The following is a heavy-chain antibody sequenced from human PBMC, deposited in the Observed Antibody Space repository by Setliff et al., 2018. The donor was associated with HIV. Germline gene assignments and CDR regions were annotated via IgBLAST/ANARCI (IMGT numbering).Heavy chain of an antibody. CDR2: IYFTGSS. CDR3: ARQRKLNTAMAYDFDY. CDR1: GGSISTYY. D-gene: IGHD5-18*01. V-gene: IGHV4-59*08. J-gene: IGHJ4*02. Sequence: PSETLSLTCTVSGGSISTYYWSWIRQPPGKGLEWIGSIYFTGSSDNNPSLKSRVTLSVDTSKHQFSLRVNSVTAADTAVYYCARQRKLNTAMAYDFDYWGQGTLVTVSS.